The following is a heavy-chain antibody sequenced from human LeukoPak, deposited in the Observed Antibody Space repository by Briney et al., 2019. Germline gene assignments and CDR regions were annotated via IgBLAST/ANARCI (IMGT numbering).Heavy chain of an antibody. CDR1: GYSISSGYY. D-gene: IGHD1-20*01. CDR2: IYHSGST. Sequence: SETLSLTCTVSGYSISSGYYWGWIRQPPGKGLEWIGSIYHSGSTYYNPSLKSRVTISVDTSKNQFSLKLSSVTAADTAVYYCARVRYNWNRDFDYWGQGTLVTVSS. CDR3: ARVRYNWNRDFDY. V-gene: IGHV4-38-2*02. J-gene: IGHJ4*02.